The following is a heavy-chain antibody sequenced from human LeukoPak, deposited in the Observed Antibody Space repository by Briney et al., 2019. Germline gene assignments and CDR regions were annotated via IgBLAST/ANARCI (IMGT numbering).Heavy chain of an antibody. Sequence: GGSLRLSCAASGFRFSSHAMSWVRQAPGKGLEWVSSISDSGESTYYADSVKGRFTISRDNSKNTLYLQMNSLRAEDTAVYYCAKLTFDIWGQGTMVTVSS. V-gene: IGHV3-23*01. CDR3: AKLTFDI. CDR1: GFRFSSHA. CDR2: ISDSGEST. J-gene: IGHJ3*02.